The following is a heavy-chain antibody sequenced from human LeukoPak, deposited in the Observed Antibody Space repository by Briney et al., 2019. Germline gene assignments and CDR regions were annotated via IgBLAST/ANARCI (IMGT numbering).Heavy chain of an antibody. D-gene: IGHD1-26*01. CDR1: GFTFSSYS. J-gene: IGHJ3*02. CDR2: ISTTSSYI. CDR3: ARDGGSYYGIAFDI. Sequence: PGGSLRLSCAASGFTFSSYSMNWVRQAPGKGLEWVSSISTTSSYIYYADSVKGRFTISRDNAKNSLYLQMNSLRAEDTAVYYCARDGGSYYGIAFDIWGQGTMVTVSS. V-gene: IGHV3-21*01.